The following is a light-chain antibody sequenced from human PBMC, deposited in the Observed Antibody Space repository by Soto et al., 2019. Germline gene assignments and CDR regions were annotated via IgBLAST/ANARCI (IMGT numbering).Light chain of an antibody. CDR1: QTISIY. CDR2: AAS. Sequence: DIQVTQSPSCLSSSIGYIVTISFRASQTISIYLNWYQQKPGKAPRLLIYAASSLQSGVPSRFSGGGSGADFTLTVSSLQPEDFATYYCQQSYSTPHTFGQGTKVDIK. V-gene: IGKV1-39*01. CDR3: QQSYSTPHT. J-gene: IGKJ1*01.